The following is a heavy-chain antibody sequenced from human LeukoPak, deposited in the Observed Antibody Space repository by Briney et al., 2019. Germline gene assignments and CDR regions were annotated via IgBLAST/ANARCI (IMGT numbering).Heavy chain of an antibody. J-gene: IGHJ5*02. D-gene: IGHD3-3*01. V-gene: IGHV1-2*06. CDR2: INPNSGGT. CDR1: GYTFTGYY. Sequence: ASVKVSCKASGYTFTGYYMHLVRQAPGQGLEWMGRINPNSGGTNYARKFQGRVTMTRDTSISTAYMELSRLRSDDTAVYYCAREGDPYYDFWSGYYLPGWFDPWGQGTLVTVSS. CDR3: AREGDPYYDFWSGYYLPGWFDP.